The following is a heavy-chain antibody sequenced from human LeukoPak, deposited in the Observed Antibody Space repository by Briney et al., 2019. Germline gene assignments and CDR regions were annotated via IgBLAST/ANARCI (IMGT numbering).Heavy chain of an antibody. CDR1: GYTLTELS. D-gene: IGHD1-26*01. Sequence: ASVKVSCKVSGYTLTELSIHWVRQAPGKGLEWMGGLDSEDGETTYAQKFQGRVTMTEDTSTDTAYMELSSLRSEDTAVYYCASIVGATPDAFDIWGQGTMVTVSS. CDR3: ASIVGATPDAFDI. CDR2: LDSEDGET. V-gene: IGHV1-24*01. J-gene: IGHJ3*02.